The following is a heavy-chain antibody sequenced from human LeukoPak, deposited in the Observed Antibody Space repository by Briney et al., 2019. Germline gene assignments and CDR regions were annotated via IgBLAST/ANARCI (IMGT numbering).Heavy chain of an antibody. CDR3: ARRAGSYSHSYDY. CDR1: GFTFSSYA. CDR2: ISYDGSNK. Sequence: GGSLRLSCAASGFTFSSYAMHWVRQAPGKGLEWVAVISYDGSNKYYADSVKGRFIISKDNSKNTLYLQMNSLRAEDTAVYYCARRAGSYSHSYDYWGQGTLVTVSS. J-gene: IGHJ4*02. D-gene: IGHD2-15*01. V-gene: IGHV3-30*14.